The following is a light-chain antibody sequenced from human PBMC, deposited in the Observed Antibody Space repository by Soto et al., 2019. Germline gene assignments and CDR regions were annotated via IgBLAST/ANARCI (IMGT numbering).Light chain of an antibody. Sequence: SVLTQPASVSGSPGQSITISCTGTSSDVGGYNYVSWYQQHPGKAPKLMIYDVSNRPSGVSNRFSGSKSGNTASLTISGLQAEDEADYYCSSYTSSGTLYVFGTGTKVTVL. J-gene: IGLJ1*01. CDR1: SSDVGGYNY. V-gene: IGLV2-14*01. CDR2: DVS. CDR3: SSYTSSGTLYV.